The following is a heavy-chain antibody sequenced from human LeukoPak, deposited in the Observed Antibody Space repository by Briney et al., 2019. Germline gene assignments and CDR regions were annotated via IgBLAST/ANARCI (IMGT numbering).Heavy chain of an antibody. J-gene: IGHJ4*02. CDR3: AKKGYCSGGSCYAFGY. Sequence: PGGSLRLSCAASGFTFSSYWMSWVRQAPGKGLEWVANIKQDGSEKYYVDSVKGRFTISRDNAKNSLYLQMNSLRAEDTAVYYCAKKGYCSGGSCYAFGYWGQGTLVTVSS. CDR1: GFTFSSYW. CDR2: IKQDGSEK. D-gene: IGHD2-15*01. V-gene: IGHV3-7*03.